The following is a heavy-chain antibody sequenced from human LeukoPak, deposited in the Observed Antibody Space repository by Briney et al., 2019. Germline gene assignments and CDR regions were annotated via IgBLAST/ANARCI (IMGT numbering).Heavy chain of an antibody. V-gene: IGHV5-51*01. D-gene: IGHD2-15*01. CDR3: ARGYCTGGSCSGAWFDP. J-gene: IGHJ5*02. CDR1: GYSFTSYW. Sequence: GESLKISCKGSGYSFTSYWIGWVRQMPGKGLEWMGIIYPGDSDTRYSPSFQGQVTISADKSISTAYLQWSSLRSDDTAVYYCARGYCTGGSCSGAWFDPWGQGTLVTVSS. CDR2: IYPGDSDT.